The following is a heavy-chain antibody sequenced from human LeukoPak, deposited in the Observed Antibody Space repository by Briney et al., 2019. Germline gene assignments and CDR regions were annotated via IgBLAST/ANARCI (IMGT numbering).Heavy chain of an antibody. J-gene: IGHJ6*02. CDR2: ISWNSGSI. CDR1: GFTFSDYW. Sequence: GGSLRLSCAASGFTFSDYWMHWVRQAPGRGLMWVSGISWNSGSIGYADSVKGRFSISRDNAKNSLYLQMNSLRAEDTALYYCAKDASPVYYYGMDVWGQGTTVTVSS. V-gene: IGHV3-9*01. CDR3: AKDASPVYYYGMDV.